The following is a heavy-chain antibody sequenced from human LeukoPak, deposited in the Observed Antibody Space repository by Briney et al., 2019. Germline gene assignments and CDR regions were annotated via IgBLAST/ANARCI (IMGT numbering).Heavy chain of an antibody. CDR2: ISSSSSYI. D-gene: IGHD2-2*01. CDR1: GITFSSYS. J-gene: IGHJ5*02. Sequence: GGSLRLSCAASGITFSSYSMNWVRQAPGKGLEWVSSISSSSSYIYYADSVKGRFTISRDNAKNSLYLQMNSLRAEDTAVYYCARDYVGKYQLPHGWFDPWGQGTLVTVSS. CDR3: ARDYVGKYQLPHGWFDP. V-gene: IGHV3-21*01.